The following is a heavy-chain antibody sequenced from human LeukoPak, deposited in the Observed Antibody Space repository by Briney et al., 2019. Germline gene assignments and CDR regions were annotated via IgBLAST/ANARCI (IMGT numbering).Heavy chain of an antibody. J-gene: IGHJ4*02. V-gene: IGHV3-53*01. CDR3: ARRAGEYSHPYDY. CDR1: GFTVSSNS. D-gene: IGHD4-17*01. CDR2: IYSGGST. Sequence: GESLRLSCTVSGFTVSSNSMSWVRQAPGKGLEWVSFIYSGGSTHYSDSVKGRFTISRDNSKNTLYLQMNSLRAEDTAVYYCARRAGEYSHPYDYWGQGTLVTVSS.